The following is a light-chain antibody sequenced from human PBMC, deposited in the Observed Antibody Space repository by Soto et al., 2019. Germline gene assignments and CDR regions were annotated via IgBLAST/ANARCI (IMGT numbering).Light chain of an antibody. CDR1: QSVSID. Sequence: EIVMTQSPDTLSVSPGERATLSCRASQSVSIDLAWYQQTPGQAPRLLIYGASTRATGVPPTFSGSASGTEFALTVSSLQSEDFTVYYCQQYNKWPLTFGEGTKVEIK. V-gene: IGKV3-15*01. CDR3: QQYNKWPLT. J-gene: IGKJ1*01. CDR2: GAS.